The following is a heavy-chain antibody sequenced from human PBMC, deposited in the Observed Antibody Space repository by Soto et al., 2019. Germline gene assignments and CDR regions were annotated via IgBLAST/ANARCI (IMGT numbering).Heavy chain of an antibody. V-gene: IGHV1-69*13. CDR2: IIPIFGTA. CDR3: AIATEMATIGNWFDP. J-gene: IGHJ5*02. CDR1: GGTFSSYA. D-gene: IGHD5-12*01. Sequence: SVKVSCKASGGTFSSYAISWVRQAPGQGLEWMGGIIPIFGTANYAQKFQGRVTITADESTSTAYMELSSLRSEDTAVYYCAIATEMATIGNWFDPWGQGTLVTVSS.